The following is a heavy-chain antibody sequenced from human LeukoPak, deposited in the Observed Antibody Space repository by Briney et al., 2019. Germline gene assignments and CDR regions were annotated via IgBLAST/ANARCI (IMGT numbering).Heavy chain of an antibody. CDR1: GCTFSRYA. CDR3: AISIAAAGAFDY. V-gene: IGHV3-23*01. Sequence: PGGSLRLSCAASGCTFSRYAMSWVRQAPGKGVEGVAAISGSGGSTYYADSVKGRFTISRDNSKNTLYLQMNSLRAEDTAVYYCAISIAAAGAFDYWGQGTLVTVSS. J-gene: IGHJ4*02. D-gene: IGHD6-13*01. CDR2: ISGSGGST.